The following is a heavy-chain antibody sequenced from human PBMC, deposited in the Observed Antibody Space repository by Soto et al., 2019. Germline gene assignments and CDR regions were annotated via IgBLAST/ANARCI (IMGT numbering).Heavy chain of an antibody. CDR2: IIPILTTP. D-gene: IGHD2-8*02. CDR1: GGTFSIYG. J-gene: IGHJ6*02. CDR3: ATSVGIAPTGEDGMDV. Sequence: GASVKVSCKASGGTFSIYGFSWLRQAPGQGPEWIGGIIPILTTPNYAQKFQGRVTIVADESTMTVYMELSSLKFEDTAVYYCATSVGIAPTGEDGMDVWGQGTSVTVSS. V-gene: IGHV1-69*13.